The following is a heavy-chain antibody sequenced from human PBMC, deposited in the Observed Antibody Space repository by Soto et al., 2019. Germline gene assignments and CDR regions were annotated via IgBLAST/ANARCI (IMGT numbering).Heavy chain of an antibody. CDR1: GGSVRSSTHY. CDR3: ARWLQPNFAY. J-gene: IGHJ4*02. V-gene: IGHV4-39*07. CDR2: IFYSGST. D-gene: IGHD5-12*01. Sequence: NPSETLALTCTVSGGSVRSSTHYWGWIRQPPGRGLEWIGSIFYSGSTYYSPSLKSRVTISVDTSKNQFSLKLSSVTAADTAVYYCARWLQPNFAYWGQGTLVPVSS.